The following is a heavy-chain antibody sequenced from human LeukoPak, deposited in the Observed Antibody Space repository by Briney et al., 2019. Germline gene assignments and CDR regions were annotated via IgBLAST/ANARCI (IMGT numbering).Heavy chain of an antibody. CDR2: IYTGGST. Sequence: SRTLSLTCTVSGGSISSGSYYWSWIRQAAGKGVEWIGRIYTGGSTNYNPSLKSRVTISVDTSKNQFSLKLSSVTAADTAVYYCARDKRGGSPYYLDYWGQGTLVTVSS. V-gene: IGHV4-61*02. CDR3: ARDKRGGSPYYLDY. CDR1: GGSISSGSYY. D-gene: IGHD2-15*01. J-gene: IGHJ4*02.